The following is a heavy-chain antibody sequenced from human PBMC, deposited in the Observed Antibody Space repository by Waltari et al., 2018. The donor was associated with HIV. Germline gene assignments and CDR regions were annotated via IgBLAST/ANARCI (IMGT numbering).Heavy chain of an antibody. Sequence: EVQLVESGGGLVKPGGSLRLSCAASGFTFSSYSMNWVRQAPGKGMEWVSSISSRSSYIYYADSVKGRFTISRDNAKNSLYLQMNSLRAEDTAVYYCARGIAVAGVDYWGQGTLVTVSS. CDR2: ISSRSSYI. D-gene: IGHD6-19*01. CDR3: ARGIAVAGVDY. V-gene: IGHV3-21*01. J-gene: IGHJ4*02. CDR1: GFTFSSYS.